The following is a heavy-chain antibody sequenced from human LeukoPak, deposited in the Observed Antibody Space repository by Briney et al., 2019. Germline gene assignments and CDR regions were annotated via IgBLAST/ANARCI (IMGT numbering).Heavy chain of an antibody. J-gene: IGHJ6*02. CDR2: ISYDGSNK. V-gene: IGHV3-30*03. CDR1: GFTFSSYG. CDR3: ARDNPSSSWSFNGMDV. D-gene: IGHD6-13*01. Sequence: GGSLRLSCAASGFTFSSYGMHWVRQAPGKGLEWVAVISYDGSNKYYADSVKGRFTISRDNSKNTLYLQMNSLRAEDTAVYYCARDNPSSSWSFNGMDVWGQGTTVTVSS.